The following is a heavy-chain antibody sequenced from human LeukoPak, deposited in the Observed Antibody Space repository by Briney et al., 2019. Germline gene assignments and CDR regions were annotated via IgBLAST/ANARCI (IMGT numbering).Heavy chain of an antibody. V-gene: IGHV3-23*01. J-gene: IGHJ3*02. CDR2: ISGSGGST. D-gene: IGHD3-3*01. Sequence: GGSLRLSCAASGFTFSSYAMSWVRQAPGKGLEWVSAISGSGGSTYYADSVKGRFTISRDNAKNSLYLQMNSLRAEDTAVYYCARDGPFDFWSGYDAFDIWGQGTMVTVSS. CDR1: GFTFSSYA. CDR3: ARDGPFDFWSGYDAFDI.